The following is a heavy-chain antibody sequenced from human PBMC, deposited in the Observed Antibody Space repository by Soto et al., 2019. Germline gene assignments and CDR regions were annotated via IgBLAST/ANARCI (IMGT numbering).Heavy chain of an antibody. Sequence: QVQLQESGPGLVKPSETLSLTCTVSGGSISSYYWSWIRQPPGKGLEWIGYIYYSGSTNYNPSLKSRVTISVDTSKNRFSLKLSSVTAADTAVYYCARRGYSYGYGYYYYYMDVWGKGTTVTVSS. CDR3: ARRGYSYGYGYYYYYMDV. CDR1: GGSISSYY. D-gene: IGHD5-18*01. J-gene: IGHJ6*03. CDR2: IYYSGST. V-gene: IGHV4-59*08.